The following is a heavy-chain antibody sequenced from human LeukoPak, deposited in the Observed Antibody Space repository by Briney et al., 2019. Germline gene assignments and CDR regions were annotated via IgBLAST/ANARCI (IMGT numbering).Heavy chain of an antibody. CDR3: ARLTRLSTSPDRYYLDY. CDR2: IYTSGGT. Sequence: NPSETLSLTCTVSGDSISSYYWSWLRQPPGKGLEGIGYIYTSGGTNYIPSLKGRVTISIDTSKNQFSLKLSSVTAADSAVYYCARLTRLSTSPDRYYLDYWGQGTLVTVSS. J-gene: IGHJ4*02. V-gene: IGHV4-4*09. CDR1: GDSISSYY. D-gene: IGHD6-6*01.